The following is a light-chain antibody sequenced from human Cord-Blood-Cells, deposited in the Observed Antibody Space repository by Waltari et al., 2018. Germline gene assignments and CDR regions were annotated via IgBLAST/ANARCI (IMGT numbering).Light chain of an antibody. Sequence: QSALTQPASVSGSPGQSITISCTGTSSDVGSYNLVSWYQQHPGKAPKRMIYEGSKRPSGVSNRFSGSKSGKTASLTISGLQAEDEADYYCCSYAGSSTLFGGGTKLTVL. CDR3: CSYAGSSTL. CDR1: SSDVGSYNL. V-gene: IGLV2-23*01. CDR2: EGS. J-gene: IGLJ2*01.